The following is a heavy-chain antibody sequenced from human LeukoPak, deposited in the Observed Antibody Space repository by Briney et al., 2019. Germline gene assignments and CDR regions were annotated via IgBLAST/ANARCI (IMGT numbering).Heavy chain of an antibody. CDR1: GYTFTGYY. CDR2: INPNSGGT. J-gene: IGHJ4*02. D-gene: IGHD3-10*01. CDR3: ARKHTMDRGVNSLGY. Sequence: ASVKVSCKASGYTFTGYYMHWVRQAPGQGLEWMGWINPNSGGTNYAQKFQGRVTMTRDTSISTAYMELSRLRSDDTAVYYCARKHTMDRGVNSLGYWGQGTLVTVSS. V-gene: IGHV1-2*02.